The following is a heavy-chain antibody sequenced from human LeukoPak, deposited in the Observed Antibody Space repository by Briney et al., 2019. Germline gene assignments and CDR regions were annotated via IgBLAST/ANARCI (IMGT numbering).Heavy chain of an antibody. CDR1: GGSISSGGYS. J-gene: IGHJ5*02. CDR3: ARLTPIGYYGSGRYGWLDP. CDR2: IYHSGST. D-gene: IGHD3-10*01. V-gene: IGHV4-30-2*01. Sequence: SQTLSLTCAVSGGSISSGGYSWSWIRQPPGKGLEWIGYIYHSGSTYYNPSLKSRVTISVDRSKNQFSLKLSSVTAADTAVYYCARLTPIGYYGSGRYGWLDPWGQGTLVTVSS.